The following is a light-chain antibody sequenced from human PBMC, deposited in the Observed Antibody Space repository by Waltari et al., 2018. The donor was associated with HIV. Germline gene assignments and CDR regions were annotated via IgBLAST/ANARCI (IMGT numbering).Light chain of an antibody. CDR1: NSDVGSYNL. Sequence: QSALTQPASGSGSPGQSIIISCTASNSDVGSYNLVSWYQQFPGKAPKLLIYEANKRPSGVSNRFSGSKSGNTASLTISGLQAEDAADYYCSSYVGSGPDVLFGGGTKLTVL. CDR2: EAN. V-gene: IGLV2-23*01. CDR3: SSYVGSGPDVL. J-gene: IGLJ3*02.